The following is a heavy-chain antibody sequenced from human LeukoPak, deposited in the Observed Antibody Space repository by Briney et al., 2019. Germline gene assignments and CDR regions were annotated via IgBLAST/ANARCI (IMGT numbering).Heavy chain of an antibody. J-gene: IGHJ3*02. CDR1: GYTFTTHG. CDR2: ISGHNGNT. D-gene: IGHD3-3*02. CDR3: ARDSAISAFDI. V-gene: IGHV1-18*04. Sequence: GASVKVSCKASGYTFTTHGISWVRQAPGQGLEWLGWISGHNGNTISAQNLQGRVTITTDTSTSTAYLELRSLRSDDTAVYYCARDSAISAFDIWGQGTVVTVSS.